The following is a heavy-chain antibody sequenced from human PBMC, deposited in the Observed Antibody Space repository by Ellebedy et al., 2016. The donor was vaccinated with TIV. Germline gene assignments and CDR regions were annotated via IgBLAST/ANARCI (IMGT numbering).Heavy chain of an antibody. CDR3: ARGVGTQHYYHYGMDV. CDR1: GGAFSTYA. J-gene: IGHJ6*02. Sequence: SVKVSCKASGGAFSTYALSWVRQAPGQGLDWMGGITPIFGTAKYAQKFQGRVTITAEEFTITAYMEMSSLTSEDTAVYYCARGVGTQHYYHYGMDVWGQGTTVIVSS. D-gene: IGHD2-2*01. V-gene: IGHV1-69*13. CDR2: ITPIFGTA.